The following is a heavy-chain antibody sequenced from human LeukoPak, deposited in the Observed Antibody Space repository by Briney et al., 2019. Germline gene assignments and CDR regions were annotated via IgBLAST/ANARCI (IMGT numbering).Heavy chain of an antibody. CDR3: ARDLKRGYSSGRYSWGTGSSNDF. J-gene: IGHJ4*02. D-gene: IGHD6-19*01. CDR2: ISPYNSNT. CDR1: GYTFSNNA. Sequence: GASVKVSCKASGYTFSNNAMNWVRQAPGQGLEWMGWISPYNSNTYYAQNLQGRVTMTTDTSTSTTYMELRSLRSDDTAVYYCARDLKRGYSSGRYSWGTGSSNDFWGQGTLVTVSS. V-gene: IGHV1-18*01.